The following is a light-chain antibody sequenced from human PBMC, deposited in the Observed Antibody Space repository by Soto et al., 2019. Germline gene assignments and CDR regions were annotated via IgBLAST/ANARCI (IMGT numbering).Light chain of an antibody. CDR1: QSIRNY. J-gene: IGKJ4*01. Sequence: DIQMTQSPSSLSASVGDRVTITCRASQSIRNYLDWYQQKPGKAPSRLIYTASSLQSGVPSRFSGSGSGTEFTLTISSLQPDDFATYYCQQHNSYPLTFGGGTKVEIK. V-gene: IGKV1-17*01. CDR3: QQHNSYPLT. CDR2: TAS.